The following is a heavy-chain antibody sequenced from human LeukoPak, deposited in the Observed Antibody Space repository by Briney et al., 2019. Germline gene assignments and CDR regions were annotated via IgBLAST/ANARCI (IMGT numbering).Heavy chain of an antibody. CDR2: IYTSGST. J-gene: IGHJ2*01. V-gene: IGHV4-61*02. CDR3: ARDHGDYVDWYFDL. CDR1: GGSISSGSYY. Sequence: SETLSLTCTVSGGSISSGSYYWSWIRQPAGKGLEWIGRIYTSGSTNYNPSLKSRVTISVDTSKNQFSLKLSSVTAADTAVYYCARDHGDYVDWYFDLWGRGTLVTVSS. D-gene: IGHD4-17*01.